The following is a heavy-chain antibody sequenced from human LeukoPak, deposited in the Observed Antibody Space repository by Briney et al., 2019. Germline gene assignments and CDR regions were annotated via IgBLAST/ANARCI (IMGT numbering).Heavy chain of an antibody. CDR2: INPSGGST. D-gene: IGHD3-16*02. Sequence: ASVKVSCKASGYTFTTYYMHWVRQAPGQGLEWMGIINPSGGSTSYAQKFQGRVTMTRDTSTSTVYMELSSLRSEDTAVYYCARDGGPLYDYVWGSYRIDYWGQGTLVTVSS. CDR1: GYTFTTYY. V-gene: IGHV1-46*01. CDR3: ARDGGPLYDYVWGSYRIDY. J-gene: IGHJ4*02.